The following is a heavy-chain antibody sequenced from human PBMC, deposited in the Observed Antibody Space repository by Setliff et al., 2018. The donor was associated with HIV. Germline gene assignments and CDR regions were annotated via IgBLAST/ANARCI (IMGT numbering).Heavy chain of an antibody. J-gene: IGHJ3*02. D-gene: IGHD1-26*01. CDR1: GYTLTELS. CDR3: ARGQSQGYAYSGSYGAFDI. V-gene: IGHV1-24*01. CDR2: FDPEDDET. Sequence: ASVKVSCKVSGYTLTELSIHWVRQAPGKGLEWMGGFDPEDDETIYAQKFQGRVTITTDESTSTAYMELSSLRSEDTALYYCARGQSQGYAYSGSYGAFDIWGQGTMVTVSS.